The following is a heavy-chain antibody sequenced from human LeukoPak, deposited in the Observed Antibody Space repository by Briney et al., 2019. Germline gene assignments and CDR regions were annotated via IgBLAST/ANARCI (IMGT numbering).Heavy chain of an antibody. Sequence: SVKVSCKASRGTFSSYAISWVRQAPGQGLEWMGGIIPIFGTANYAQKFQGRVTITADESTSTAYMELSSLRSEDTAVYYCARDYCSRTSCPRPYFDYWGQGTLVTVSS. V-gene: IGHV1-69*01. D-gene: IGHD2-2*01. CDR2: IIPIFGTA. CDR1: RGTFSSYA. J-gene: IGHJ4*02. CDR3: ARDYCSRTSCPRPYFDY.